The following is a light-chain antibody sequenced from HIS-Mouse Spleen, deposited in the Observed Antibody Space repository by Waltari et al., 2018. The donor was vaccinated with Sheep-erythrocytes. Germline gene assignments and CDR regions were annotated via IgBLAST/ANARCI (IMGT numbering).Light chain of an antibody. CDR2: YDD. Sequence: QSVLTQPPSVSEAPRQRVPISCSGSSSNIGNNAVNWYQQLPGKAPKLLIYYDDLLPSGVSDRFSGSKSGNTASLTVSGLQAEDEADYYCSSYAGSNNWVFGGGTKLTVL. CDR3: SSYAGSNNWV. V-gene: IGLV1-36*01. J-gene: IGLJ3*02. CDR1: SSNIGNNA.